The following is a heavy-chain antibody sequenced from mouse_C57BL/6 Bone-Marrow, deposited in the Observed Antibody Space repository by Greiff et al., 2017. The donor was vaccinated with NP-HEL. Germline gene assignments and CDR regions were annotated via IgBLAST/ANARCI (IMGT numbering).Heavy chain of an antibody. CDR3: ARQKHWYFDV. Sequence: EVQLVESGGDLVKPGGSLKLSCAASGFTFSSYGMSWVRQTPDKRLEWVATISSGGSYTYYPDSVKGRFTISRDNAKNTLYLQMSSLKSEDTAMYYCARQKHWYFDVWGTGTTVTVSS. J-gene: IGHJ1*03. V-gene: IGHV5-6*01. CDR2: ISSGGSYT. CDR1: GFTFSSYG.